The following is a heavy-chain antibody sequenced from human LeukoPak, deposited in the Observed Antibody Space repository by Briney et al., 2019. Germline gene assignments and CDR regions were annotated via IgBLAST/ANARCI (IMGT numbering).Heavy chain of an antibody. Sequence: PSETLSLTCTVSGGSISSGGYYWSWIRQHPGKGLEWIGYIYYSGSTYYNPSLKSRVTISVGTSKNQFSLKLSSVTAADTAVYYCARYSHVEAFDIWGQGTMVTVSS. CDR3: ARYSHVEAFDI. CDR2: IYYSGST. J-gene: IGHJ3*02. V-gene: IGHV4-31*03. CDR1: GGSISSGGYY. D-gene: IGHD5-18*01.